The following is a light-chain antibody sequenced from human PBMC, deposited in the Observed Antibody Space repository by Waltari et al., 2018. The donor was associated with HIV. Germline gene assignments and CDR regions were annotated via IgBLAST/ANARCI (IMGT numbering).Light chain of an antibody. J-gene: IGLJ2*01. CDR3: CAYAGSTTYVI. V-gene: IGLV2-23*02. CDR2: EVS. CDR1: SSDVVGSHL. Sequence: QSALTQPASVSGSPGQSITIPSPATSSDVVGSHLASCYQQHPGKAPKLMIYEVSTRPSGVSNRFSGSKSGNTASLTISGLQAEDEADYYCCAYAGSTTYVIFGGGTKLTVL.